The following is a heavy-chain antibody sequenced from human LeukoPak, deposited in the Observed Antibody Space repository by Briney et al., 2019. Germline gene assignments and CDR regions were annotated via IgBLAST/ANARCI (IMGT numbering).Heavy chain of an antibody. D-gene: IGHD3-3*01. V-gene: IGHV3-48*01. CDR3: ARDLLLDFWSGLSFDY. CDR2: ISHHSTII. CDR1: GFSFSAYG. J-gene: IGHJ4*02. Sequence: GGSLRLSCVASGFSFSAYGMKWARQVPGKGLEWISYISHHSTIIRYADLVRGRFTISRDDAQSSVYLQMNSLRPEDTAVYYCARDLLLDFWSGLSFDYWGQGTLVTVSS.